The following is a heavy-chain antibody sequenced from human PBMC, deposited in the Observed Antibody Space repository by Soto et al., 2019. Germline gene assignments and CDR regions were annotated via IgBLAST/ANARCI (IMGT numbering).Heavy chain of an antibody. D-gene: IGHD3-10*01. Sequence: EVQLVESGGGLIQPGGSLRLSCAASGFTVSSNYMSWVRQAPGKGLEWVSVIYSGGSTYYADSVKGRFTISRDNSKNTLYLQMNSLRAEDTAVYYCARDVRGFGDGYYYYYGMDVWGQGTTVTVSS. J-gene: IGHJ6*02. CDR3: ARDVRGFGDGYYYYYGMDV. CDR2: IYSGGST. V-gene: IGHV3-53*01. CDR1: GFTVSSNY.